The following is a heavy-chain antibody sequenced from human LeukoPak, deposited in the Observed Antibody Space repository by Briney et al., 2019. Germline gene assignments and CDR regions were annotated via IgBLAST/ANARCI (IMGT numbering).Heavy chain of an antibody. Sequence: PGGSLRLSCAASGFTFDDYTMHWVRQAPGKGLEWVSAISGSGGSTYYADSVKGRFTISRDNSKNTLYLQMNSLRAEDTAVYYCAKVRPPASAFDIWGQGTMVTVSS. CDR3: AKVRPPASAFDI. CDR1: GFTFDDYT. CDR2: ISGSGGST. J-gene: IGHJ3*02. V-gene: IGHV3-23*01.